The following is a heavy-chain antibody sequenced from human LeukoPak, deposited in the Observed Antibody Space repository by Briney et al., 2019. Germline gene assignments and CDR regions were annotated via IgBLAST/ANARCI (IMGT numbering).Heavy chain of an antibody. CDR3: ARDLRGIHDY. CDR1: GFTFSSHW. D-gene: IGHD3-16*01. Sequence: GGSLRLSCAASGFTFSSHWMHWVRQAPGKGLVWVSRIKYDASSTSYADSVKGRFTISRDNARNTLYLQMHSLRVEDTAVYYCARDLRGIHDYWGQGTLVTVSS. V-gene: IGHV3-74*01. J-gene: IGHJ4*02. CDR2: IKYDASST.